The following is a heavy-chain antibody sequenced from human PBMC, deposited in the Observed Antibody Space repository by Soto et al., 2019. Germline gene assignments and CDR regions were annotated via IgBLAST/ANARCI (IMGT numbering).Heavy chain of an antibody. D-gene: IGHD3-10*01. J-gene: IGHJ6*02. Sequence: QVQLQESGPGLVKPSQTLSLTCTVSGGSISSGDYYWSWIRQPPGKGLEWIGYIYSSGSTYYNPSLKSRVTISVDTAKNQFSLKLSSVTAADTAVYYCARDTDLSSGSYQLYYYYYVMDVWGQGTTVTVSS. CDR2: IYSSGST. CDR1: GGSISSGDYY. CDR3: ARDTDLSSGSYQLYYYYYVMDV. V-gene: IGHV4-30-4*01.